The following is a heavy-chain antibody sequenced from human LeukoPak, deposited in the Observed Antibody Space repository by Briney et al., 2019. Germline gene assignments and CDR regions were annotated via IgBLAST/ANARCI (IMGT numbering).Heavy chain of an antibody. V-gene: IGHV1-24*01. CDR2: FDPEHGET. J-gene: IGHJ4*02. CDR3: AADPVGYCNADGCYSVDY. CDR1: GYTLTELS. D-gene: IGHD2-15*01. Sequence: ASVKVSCKVSGYTLTELSMHWVRQAPGKGLEWMGGFDPEHGETVYAQKFQGRLTMTEDTSTHTAYMELSSLRSDDTAVYYCAADPVGYCNADGCYSVDYWGQGTLVTVSS.